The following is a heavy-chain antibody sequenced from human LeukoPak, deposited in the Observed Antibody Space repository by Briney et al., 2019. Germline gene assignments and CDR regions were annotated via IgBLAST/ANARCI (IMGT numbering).Heavy chain of an antibody. CDR1: GFTVSSNY. V-gene: IGHV3-53*01. CDR2: IYSGGST. CDR3: ARVVVAALDY. Sequence: GSLRLSCAASGFTVSSNYTSWVRQAPGKGLEWVSVIYSGGSTYYADSVKGRFTISRDNSKNTLYLQMNSLRAEDTAVYYCARVVVAALDYWGQGTLVTVSS. D-gene: IGHD2-15*01. J-gene: IGHJ4*02.